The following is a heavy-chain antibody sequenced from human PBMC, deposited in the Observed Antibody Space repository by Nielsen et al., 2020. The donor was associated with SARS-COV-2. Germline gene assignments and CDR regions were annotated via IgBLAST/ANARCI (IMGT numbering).Heavy chain of an antibody. V-gene: IGHV1-3*01. CDR2: INAGNGNT. CDR3: ARARGGGILWFGEPSHFDY. D-gene: IGHD3-10*01. CDR1: GYTFTSYA. Sequence: ASVKVSCKASGYTFTSYAMHWVRQAPGQRLEWMGWINAGNGNTKYSQKFQGRVTITTDTSTSTAYMELRSLRSDDTAVYYCARARGGGILWFGEPSHFDYWGQGTLVTVSS. J-gene: IGHJ4*02.